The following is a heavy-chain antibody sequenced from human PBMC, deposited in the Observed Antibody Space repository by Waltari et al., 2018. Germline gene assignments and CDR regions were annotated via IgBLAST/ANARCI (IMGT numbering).Heavy chain of an antibody. D-gene: IGHD4-17*01. CDR2: IIPMFNNP. V-gene: IGHV1-69*01. CDR3: ARGSKFGDYGDIDY. J-gene: IGHJ4*02. CDR1: GDVFENYA. Sequence: VQLVQSGAEVKKPGSSVRVSCKTSGDVFENYAISWVRQAPGKGLEWMGGIIPMFNNPNYAQRFEGTVTITADESTSTGYMELTGLTSEDTAIYYCARGSKFGDYGDIDYWGQGTLVTVS.